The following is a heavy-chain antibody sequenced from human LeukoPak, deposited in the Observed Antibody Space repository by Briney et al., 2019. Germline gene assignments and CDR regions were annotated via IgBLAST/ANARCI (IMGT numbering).Heavy chain of an antibody. D-gene: IGHD3-10*02. J-gene: IGHJ6*04. Sequence: PGGSLRLSCAASGFTFDAYGMSWVRQAPGKGLEWVSGINWNGGITSYADSVKGRFTISRDNAKNSLYLQMNSLRAEDTAVYYCAELGITMIGGVWGKGTTVTISS. V-gene: IGHV3-20*04. CDR1: GFTFDAYG. CDR2: INWNGGIT. CDR3: AELGITMIGGV.